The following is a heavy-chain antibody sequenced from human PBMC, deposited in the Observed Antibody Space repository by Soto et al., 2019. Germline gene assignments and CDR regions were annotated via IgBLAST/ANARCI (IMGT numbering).Heavy chain of an antibody. D-gene: IGHD2-15*01. CDR1: GYIFTGYH. CDR3: AREGGYCSGGSCAFDY. CDR2: INPNTGGT. V-gene: IGHV1-2*02. J-gene: IGHJ4*02. Sequence: QVQLVQSGAEVKKPGASMKVSCKASGYIFTGYHMHWVRQAPGQGLEWMGWINPNTGGTNFAQKFQGRVTMTRETSISTAYMELSRLRSDDTGVYYCAREGGYCSGGSCAFDYWGQGTLVTVS.